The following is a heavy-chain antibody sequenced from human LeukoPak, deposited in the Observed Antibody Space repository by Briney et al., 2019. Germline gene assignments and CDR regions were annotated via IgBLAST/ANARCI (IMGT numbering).Heavy chain of an antibody. CDR2: IRYDGSSK. J-gene: IGHJ3*02. V-gene: IGHV3-30*02. Sequence: PGGSLRLSCAASGFSFSLFGMDWVRQAPGKGLEWVAFIRYDGSSKHYADSVKGGFTISRDNSKNTLYLQMNSLRPEDTALYYCAKDRSEFWSGYYDAFDMWGQGTMVTVSS. CDR1: GFSFSLFG. D-gene: IGHD3-3*01. CDR3: AKDRSEFWSGYYDAFDM.